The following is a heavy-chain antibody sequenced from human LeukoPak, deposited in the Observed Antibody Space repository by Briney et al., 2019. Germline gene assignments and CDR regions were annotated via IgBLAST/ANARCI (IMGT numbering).Heavy chain of an antibody. Sequence: GGSLRLSCAASGFTFSTFTMSWVCQTPGRGLEWVSSISPYGTYYAESVKGRFTISRDNAKSTLHLQMNSLRSEDTAVYYCARVHREWNLPDAFDIWGQGTMVTVSS. D-gene: IGHD1-1*01. CDR3: ARVHREWNLPDAFDI. CDR2: ISPYGT. CDR1: GFTFSTFT. J-gene: IGHJ3*02. V-gene: IGHV3-23*01.